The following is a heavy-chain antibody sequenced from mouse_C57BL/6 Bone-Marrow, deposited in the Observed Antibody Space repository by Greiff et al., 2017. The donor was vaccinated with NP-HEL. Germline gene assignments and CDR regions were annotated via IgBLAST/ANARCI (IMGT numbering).Heavy chain of an antibody. Sequence: QVHVKQSGAYLVKPGASVKLSCKASGYTFTEYTIHWVKQRSGQGRWWLGCFYPGSGSIKYNEKFKDKATLTADKSSSTVYMELSRLTSEDSAVYFCARHGTVVVYWYFDVWGTGTTVTVSS. CDR1: GYTFTEYT. J-gene: IGHJ1*03. D-gene: IGHD1-1*01. CDR2: FYPGSGSI. V-gene: IGHV1-62-2*01. CDR3: ARHGTVVVYWYFDV.